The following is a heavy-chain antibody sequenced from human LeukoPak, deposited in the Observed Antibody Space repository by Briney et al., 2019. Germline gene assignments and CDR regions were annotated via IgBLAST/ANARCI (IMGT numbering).Heavy chain of an antibody. D-gene: IGHD3-9*01. CDR2: INTNSGGP. J-gene: IGHJ4*02. V-gene: IGHV1-2*02. CDR1: GYTFTGFY. Sequence: ASVTVSFMASGYTFTGFYIHWVRQAPGQGLEWMGLINTNSGGPNYAQKFQGRVTMTRDPSISTAYMERGRLSSDDTAVDYCSTARYILITISVGGFDYWRGGTRLSVPS. CDR3: STARYILITISVGGFDY.